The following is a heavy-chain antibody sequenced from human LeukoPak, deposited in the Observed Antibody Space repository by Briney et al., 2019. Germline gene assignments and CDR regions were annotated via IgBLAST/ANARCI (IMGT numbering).Heavy chain of an antibody. D-gene: IGHD6-13*01. Sequence: GGSLRLPCAASGFTFSSYAMHWVRQAPGKGLEWVAVISYDGSNKYYADSVKGRFTISGDNSKNTLYLQMNSLRAEDTAVYYCARDLGPAAGGTPIDYWGQGTLVTVSS. CDR1: GFTFSSYA. J-gene: IGHJ4*02. CDR3: ARDLGPAAGGTPIDY. CDR2: ISYDGSNK. V-gene: IGHV3-30-3*01.